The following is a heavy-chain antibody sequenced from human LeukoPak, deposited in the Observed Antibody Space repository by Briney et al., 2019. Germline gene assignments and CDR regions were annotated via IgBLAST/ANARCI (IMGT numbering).Heavy chain of an antibody. CDR1: GGSFSGYY. V-gene: IGHV4-34*01. CDR3: ARETSVGTRGGLWGSYRLKWFDP. D-gene: IGHD3-16*02. CDR2: INHSGST. Sequence: SETLSLTCAVYGGSFSGYYWSWIRQPPGKGLEWIGEINHSGSTNYNPSLKSRVTISVDTSKNQFSLKLSSVTAEDTAVHYCARETSVGTRGGLWGSYRLKWFDPWGQGTPVTVSS. J-gene: IGHJ5*02.